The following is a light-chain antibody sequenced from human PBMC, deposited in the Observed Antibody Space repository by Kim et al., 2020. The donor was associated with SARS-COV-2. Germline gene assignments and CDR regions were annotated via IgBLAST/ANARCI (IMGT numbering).Light chain of an antibody. J-gene: IGLJ2*01. CDR2: EVS. V-gene: IGLV2-23*02. CDR1: SSDVGSYNL. Sequence: GQSITISCTGTSSDVGSYNLVSWYQQHPGKAPKLMIYEVSKRPSGVSNCFSGSKSGNTASLTISGLQAEDEADYYCCSYAGSSTFVFGGGTQLTVL. CDR3: CSYAGSSTFV.